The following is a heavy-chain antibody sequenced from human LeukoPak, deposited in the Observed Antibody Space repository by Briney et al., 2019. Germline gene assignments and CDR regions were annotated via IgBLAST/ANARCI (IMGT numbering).Heavy chain of an antibody. CDR3: ATDPGELVPAAKGPRGDYCYGMDV. D-gene: IGHD2-2*01. V-gene: IGHV1-2*04. CDR1: GYTFTGYY. Sequence: GASVKVSCKASGYTFTGYYMHWVRQAPGQGLEWMGWINPNSGGTNYAQKFQGWVTMTRDTSISTAYMELNSLRSDDTAVYYCATDPGELVPAAKGPRGDYCYGMDVWGQGTTVTVSS. CDR2: INPNSGGT. J-gene: IGHJ6*02.